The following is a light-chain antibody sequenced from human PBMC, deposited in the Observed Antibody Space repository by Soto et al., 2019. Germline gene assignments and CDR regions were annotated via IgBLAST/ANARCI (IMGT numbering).Light chain of an antibody. CDR2: YVS. Sequence: QSALTQPASVSGSPGQSITISCTGTSSDVGGYNYVSWYQQHPGKVPKLMIYYVSNRPSGVSNRFSGSKSGNTASLTISGLQAEDEAHYYCISYTSSGSLWVFGGGTKLTVL. CDR3: ISYTSSGSLWV. V-gene: IGLV2-14*01. J-gene: IGLJ3*02. CDR1: SSDVGGYNY.